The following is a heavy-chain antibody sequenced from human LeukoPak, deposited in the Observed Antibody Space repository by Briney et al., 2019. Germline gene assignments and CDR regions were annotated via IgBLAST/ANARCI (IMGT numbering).Heavy chain of an antibody. CDR3: ARDIWNYYDSSGSRGSYFDY. D-gene: IGHD3-22*01. CDR1: GGSISSYY. Sequence: SETLSLTCTVSGGSISSYYWSWIRQPAGKSLEWLGRIYPSGNANYNPSLKSRVTMSVDTSKDQFSLKLSSVTAADTAVYYCARDIWNYYDSSGSRGSYFDYWGQGTLVTVSS. J-gene: IGHJ4*02. CDR2: IYPSGNA. V-gene: IGHV4-4*07.